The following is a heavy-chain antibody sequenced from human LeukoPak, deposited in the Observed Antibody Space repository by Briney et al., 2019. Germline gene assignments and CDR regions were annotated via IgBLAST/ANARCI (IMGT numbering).Heavy chain of an antibody. CDR3: TTAPSFYCSGGSCYSDY. Sequence: GGSLRLSCAASGFTFSNYGMHWVRQAPGKGLEWVAVISYDGINSYYADSVKGRFTVSRDNSKNTLYLQMNSLKTEDTAVYYCTTAPSFYCSGGSCYSDYWGQGTLVTVSS. V-gene: IGHV3-30*03. CDR2: ISYDGINS. CDR1: GFTFSNYG. J-gene: IGHJ4*02. D-gene: IGHD2-15*01.